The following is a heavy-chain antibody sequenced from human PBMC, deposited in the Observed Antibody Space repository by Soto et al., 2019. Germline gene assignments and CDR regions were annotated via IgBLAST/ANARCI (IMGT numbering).Heavy chain of an antibody. V-gene: IGHV3-23*01. CDR3: AKDLQYYYDSSGYDY. CDR2: ISGSGGST. Sequence: GGSLRLSCAAPGFTFSSYAMSWVRQAPGKGLEWVSAISGSGGSTYYADSVKGRFTISRDNSKNTLYLQMNSLRAEDTAVYYCAKDLQYYYDSSGYDYWGQGTLVTVSS. J-gene: IGHJ4*02. CDR1: GFTFSSYA. D-gene: IGHD3-22*01.